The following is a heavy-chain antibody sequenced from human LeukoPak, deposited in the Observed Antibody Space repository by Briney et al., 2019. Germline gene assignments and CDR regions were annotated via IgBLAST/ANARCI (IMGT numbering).Heavy chain of an antibody. D-gene: IGHD1-26*01. V-gene: IGHV3-53*01. CDR3: ARAGVSGSYQSIEAFDI. Sequence: GGSLRPSCAASGFTVSSNYMSWVRQAPGKGLEWVSVIYSGGSTYYADSVKGRFTISRDNSKNTLYLQMNSLRAEDTAVYYCARAGVSGSYQSIEAFDIWGQGTMVTVSS. CDR1: GFTVSSNY. CDR2: IYSGGST. J-gene: IGHJ3*02.